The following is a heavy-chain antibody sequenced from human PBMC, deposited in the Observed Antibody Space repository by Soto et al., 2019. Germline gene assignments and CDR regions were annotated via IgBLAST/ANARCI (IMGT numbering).Heavy chain of an antibody. Sequence: SETLSLTCTVSGGSISSYYWSWTRQPPGKGLEWIGYIYYSGSTNYNPSLKSRVTISVDTSKNQFSLKLSSVTAADTAVYYCARGEPGDYDFWSGPRIPDYWGQGTLVTVSS. V-gene: IGHV4-59*01. CDR3: ARGEPGDYDFWSGPRIPDY. CDR2: IYYSGST. D-gene: IGHD3-3*01. CDR1: GGSISSYY. J-gene: IGHJ4*02.